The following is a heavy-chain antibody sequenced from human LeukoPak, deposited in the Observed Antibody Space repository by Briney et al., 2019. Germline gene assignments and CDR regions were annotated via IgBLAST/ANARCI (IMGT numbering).Heavy chain of an antibody. J-gene: IGHJ3*02. CDR2: ISYDGSNK. CDR3: ARVFVKTYYYDSSGSSIPINDAFDI. D-gene: IGHD3-22*01. CDR1: GFTFSSYG. V-gene: IGHV3-30*03. Sequence: GSLRLSCAASGFTFSSYGMHWVRQAPGKGLEWVAVISYDGSNKYYADSVKGRFTISRDNSKNTLYLQMNSLRAEDTAVYYCARVFVKTYYYDSSGSSIPINDAFDIWGQGTMVTVSS.